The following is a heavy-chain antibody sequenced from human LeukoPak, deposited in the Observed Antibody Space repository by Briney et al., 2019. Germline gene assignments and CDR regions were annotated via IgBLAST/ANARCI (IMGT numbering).Heavy chain of an antibody. J-gene: IGHJ3*02. D-gene: IGHD3-22*01. CDR2: IFHSGST. CDR3: ARPYYDSSGYSDAFDI. V-gene: IGHV4-38-2*02. Sequence: SETLSLTCTVSSYSISSGYYWGWIRQPPGKGLEWIGSIFHSGSTYYNPSLKSRVTISVDTSKNQFSLKLSSVTAADTAVYYCARPYYDSSGYSDAFDIWGQGTMVTVSS. CDR1: SYSISSGYY.